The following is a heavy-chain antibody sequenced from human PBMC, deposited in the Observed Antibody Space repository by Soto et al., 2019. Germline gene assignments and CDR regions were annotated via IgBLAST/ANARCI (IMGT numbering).Heavy chain of an antibody. D-gene: IGHD3-10*01. V-gene: IGHV4-34*01. Sequence: SETLSLTCAVYGGSSSGYYWGWNRQPPRNGLGWSGEIRRSGSTNHNPTPKSRVTVSVDMTRDQFSRKLSSVTGTDKAVYSCASCDGIAMVGGVKRRGHYGMDVWGQGTTVTVSS. CDR2: IRRSGST. J-gene: IGHJ6*02. CDR3: ASCDGIAMVGGVKRRGHYGMDV. CDR1: GGSSSGYY.